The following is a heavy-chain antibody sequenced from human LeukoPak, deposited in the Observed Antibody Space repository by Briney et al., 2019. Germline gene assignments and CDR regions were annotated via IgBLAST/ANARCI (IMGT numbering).Heavy chain of an antibody. CDR1: GGSISSTNW. V-gene: IGHV4-4*02. Sequence: SGTLTLTCAVSGGSISSTNWWSWVRQPPGEGLEWIGEIYHSGSTNYNPSLKSRVTMSVDKSKTQFSLRLRYATAADTAVYYCARESGLWPTYKYGMDVWGQGTTVTVSS. J-gene: IGHJ6*02. CDR3: ARESGLWPTYKYGMDV. CDR2: IYHSGST. D-gene: IGHD1-1*01.